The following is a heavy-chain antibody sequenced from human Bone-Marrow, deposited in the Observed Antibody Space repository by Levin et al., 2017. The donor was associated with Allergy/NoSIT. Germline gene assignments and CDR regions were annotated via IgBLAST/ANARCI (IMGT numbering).Heavy chain of an antibody. Sequence: GESLKISCAASGFTVSTDHMSWVRQAPGKGLEWVSVVYPGGSTYYADSVKGRFTISRDNSRNTVYFQMNSLRVEDTAVYYCARAAGVLSTIVQFDSWGNGTLVTVSS. CDR3: ARAAGVLSTIVQFDS. D-gene: IGHD3-3*01. CDR2: VYPGGST. J-gene: IGHJ4*01. V-gene: IGHV3-53*01. CDR1: GFTVSTDH.